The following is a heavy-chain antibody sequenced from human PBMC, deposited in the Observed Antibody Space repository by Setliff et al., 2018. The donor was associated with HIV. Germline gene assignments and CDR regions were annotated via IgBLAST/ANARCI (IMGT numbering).Heavy chain of an antibody. CDR3: ARDHYYGSGTYYRGGSGFDP. V-gene: IGHV1-2*02. Sequence: ASVKVSCKAAGGTFSGYIIHWVRQAPGQGLEWVGWINPYSGDTTFAHKFRGRVTMTRDTSTSTAYMELSSLRSEDTAVYYCARDHYYGSGTYYRGGSGFDPWGQGTLVTVSS. CDR1: GGTFSGYI. J-gene: IGHJ5*02. CDR2: INPYSGDT. D-gene: IGHD3-10*01.